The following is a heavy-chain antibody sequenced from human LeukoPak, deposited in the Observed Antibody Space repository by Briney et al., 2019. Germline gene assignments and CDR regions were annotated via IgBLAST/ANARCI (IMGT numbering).Heavy chain of an antibody. D-gene: IGHD4-11*01. V-gene: IGHV1-24*01. CDR3: ATGLPRPVHAFDI. CDR2: FDPEDGET. Sequence: ASVKVSCKVSGYTLTELSMHWVRQAPGKGLEWMGGFDPEDGETIYAQKFQGKVTMTEDTSTDTAYMELSSLRSEDTAVYYCATGLPRPVHAFDIWGQGTMVTVSS. J-gene: IGHJ3*02. CDR1: GYTLTELS.